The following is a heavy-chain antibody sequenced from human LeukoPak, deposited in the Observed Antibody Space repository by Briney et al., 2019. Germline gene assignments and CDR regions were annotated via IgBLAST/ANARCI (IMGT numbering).Heavy chain of an antibody. CDR1: GFTFSSYW. J-gene: IGHJ6*04. Sequence: GGSLRLSCAASGFTFSSYWMSWVRQAPGKGLEWVANIKQDGSEKYYVDSVKGRFTISRDNAKNSLYLQMNSLRAEDTAVYYCARVYVGGVIMAPYYYYGMDVWGKGTTVTVSS. CDR3: ARVYVGGVIMAPYYYYGMDV. CDR2: IKQDGSEK. D-gene: IGHD3-10*02. V-gene: IGHV3-7*03.